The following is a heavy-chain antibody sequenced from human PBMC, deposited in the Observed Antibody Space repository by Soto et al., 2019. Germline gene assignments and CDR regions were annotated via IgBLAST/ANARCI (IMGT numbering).Heavy chain of an antibody. CDR2: IIPILGIA. CDR1: GGTFSSYT. Sequence: ASVKVSCKASGGTFSSYTISWVRQAPGQGLEWMGRIIPILGIANYAQKFQGRVTITADKSTSTAYMELSSLRSEDTAVYYCAIPEWELMMDYWGQGTLVTVSS. CDR3: AIPEWELMMDY. D-gene: IGHD1-26*01. V-gene: IGHV1-69*02. J-gene: IGHJ4*02.